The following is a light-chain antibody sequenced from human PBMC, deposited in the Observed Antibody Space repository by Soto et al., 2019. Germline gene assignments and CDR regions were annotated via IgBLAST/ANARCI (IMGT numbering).Light chain of an antibody. V-gene: IGLV3-21*04. CDR3: QVWDSSRDHVV. CDR1: NIGSKN. CDR2: YES. J-gene: IGLJ2*01. Sequence: SSELTQPPSVSVAPGKTARITCGGTNIGSKNVHWYQQKPGQAPVLVIYYESDRPSGIPERFSGSNSGNTATLTISRVDAGDEADYYCQVWDSSRDHVVFGGGTKLTVL.